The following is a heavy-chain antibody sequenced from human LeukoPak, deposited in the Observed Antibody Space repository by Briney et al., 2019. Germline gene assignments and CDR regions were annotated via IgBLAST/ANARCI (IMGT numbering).Heavy chain of an antibody. V-gene: IGHV4-61*01. Sequence: PSETLSLTCTVSGGSVSSGSYYWSWIRQPPGKGLEWIGYIYYSGSTNYNPSLKSRVTISVDTSKNQFSLKLSSVTAADTAVYYCARDHSGGYLDAFDIWGQGTMVTVSS. D-gene: IGHD1-26*01. J-gene: IGHJ3*02. CDR3: ARDHSGGYLDAFDI. CDR2: IYYSGST. CDR1: GGSVSSGSYY.